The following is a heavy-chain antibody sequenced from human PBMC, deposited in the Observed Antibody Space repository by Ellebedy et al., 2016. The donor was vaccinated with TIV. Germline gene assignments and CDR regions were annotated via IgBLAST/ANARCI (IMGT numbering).Heavy chain of an antibody. V-gene: IGHV3-74*01. CDR2: INNDGTAT. D-gene: IGHD2-8*01. J-gene: IGHJ4*02. CDR3: GRDGVWGGDY. Sequence: GESLKISCAASGFSFSWHWMHWVRQAPGKGLVWVSRINNDGTATTYADSVKGRFTISRDKSKNTVSLQMDSLRVEDTAVYYCGRDGVWGGDYWGQGTLVTVSS. CDR1: GFSFSWHW.